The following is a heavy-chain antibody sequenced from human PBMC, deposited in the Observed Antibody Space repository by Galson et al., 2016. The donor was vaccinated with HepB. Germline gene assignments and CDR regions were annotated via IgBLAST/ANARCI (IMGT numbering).Heavy chain of an antibody. CDR1: GFTFSRHW. J-gene: IGHJ4*02. Sequence: SLRLSCAASGFTFSRHWMHWARQAPGKGLVWVSRIKGDGRHTVYAGSVQGRFSISRDNAKNTLYLQMNSLRAEDTAVYYCARDNDGYSFEFWGRGTLVTVSS. CDR2: IKGDGRHT. CDR3: ARDNDGYSFEF. V-gene: IGHV3-74*01. D-gene: IGHD5-18*01.